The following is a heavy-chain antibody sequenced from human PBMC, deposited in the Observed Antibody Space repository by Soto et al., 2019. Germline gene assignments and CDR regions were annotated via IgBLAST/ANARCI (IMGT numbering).Heavy chain of an antibody. Sequence: QVQLVQSGAEVKKPGSSVTVTCKASGGNVTNYAISWVRQAPGEGLEWMGGIVPFFSTANYAQKFRDKLTITADRTMNTAYMELTSLKYDTTVVYYCARVLSVAGTRGYYYFGMDGWGQGTTVTVSS. CDR2: IVPFFSTA. D-gene: IGHD6-19*01. V-gene: IGHV1-69*06. CDR3: ARVLSVAGTRGYYYFGMDG. J-gene: IGHJ6*02. CDR1: GGNVTNYA.